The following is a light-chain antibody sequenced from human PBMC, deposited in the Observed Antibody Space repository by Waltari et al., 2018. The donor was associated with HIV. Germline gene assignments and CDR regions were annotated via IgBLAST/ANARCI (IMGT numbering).Light chain of an antibody. V-gene: IGLV2-23*01. Sequence: QSALTQIASVSGPPGHSTPISCTGTSSDVGNYYPVSWYQQHPGKAPKLMIDEGSKRASGVTNRVSGCKSGNTASLTISGLEAEDEADYYCCSYANSSTVFGGGTKVTGL. J-gene: IGLJ2*01. CDR3: CSYANSSTV. CDR1: SSDVGNYYP. CDR2: EGS.